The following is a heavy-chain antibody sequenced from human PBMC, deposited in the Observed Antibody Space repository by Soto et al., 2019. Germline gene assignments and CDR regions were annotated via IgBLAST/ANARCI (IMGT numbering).Heavy chain of an antibody. V-gene: IGHV4-39*01. Sequence: QLQLQESGPGLVKPSETLSLTRTVSGGSISSTIFYWGWIRQPPGKGLEWIGSIYYRGNTYYNPSLKSRVTISVDTSKNQFSLNLRSVTAADTAVYYCVRSPENWFDPWGQGTLVTVSS. J-gene: IGHJ5*02. CDR1: GGSISSTIFY. CDR2: IYYRGNT. CDR3: VRSPENWFDP.